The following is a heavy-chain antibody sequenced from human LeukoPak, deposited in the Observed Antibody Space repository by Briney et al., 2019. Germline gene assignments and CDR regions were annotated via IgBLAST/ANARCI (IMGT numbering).Heavy chain of an antibody. V-gene: IGHV4-34*01. J-gene: IGHJ6*03. CDR3: ARGRYCNSTNCPYVGGFYYMDV. CDR1: GDSFSGYH. CDR2: IDHSGST. Sequence: SETLSLTCAVYGDSFSGYHWTWIPQPPRKGPEWIGKIDHSGSTNYNPSLKSRVTISVATPKNQISLDLSSVTAAVTAVYYCARGRYCNSTNCPYVGGFYYMDVWGKGTTVTVSS. D-gene: IGHD2-2*01.